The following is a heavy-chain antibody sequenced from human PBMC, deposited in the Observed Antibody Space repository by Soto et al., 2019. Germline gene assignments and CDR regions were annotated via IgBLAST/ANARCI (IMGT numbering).Heavy chain of an antibody. V-gene: IGHV3-23*01. Sequence: GGSLRLSCAASGFTFSSYAMSWVRQAPGKGLEWVSAISGSGGSTYYADSVKGRFTISRDNSKNTLYLQMNSLRAEDTAVYYCAFGGDLYYYYYMDVWGKGTTVTVSS. J-gene: IGHJ6*03. CDR1: GFTFSSYA. CDR2: ISGSGGST. D-gene: IGHD2-21*01. CDR3: AFGGDLYYYYYMDV.